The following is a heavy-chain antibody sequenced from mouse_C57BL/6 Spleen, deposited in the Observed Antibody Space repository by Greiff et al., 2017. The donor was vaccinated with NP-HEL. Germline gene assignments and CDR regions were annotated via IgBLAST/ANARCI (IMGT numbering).Heavy chain of an antibody. D-gene: IGHD1-1*01. Sequence: EVQRVESGGGLVKPGGSLKLSCAASGFTFSSYTMSWVRQTPEKRLEWVATISGGGGNTYYPDSVKGRFTISRDNAKNTLYLQMSSLRSEDTALYYCASSDYYGTPSFDYWGQGTTLTVSS. CDR3: ASSDYYGTPSFDY. CDR2: ISGGGGNT. J-gene: IGHJ2*01. CDR1: GFTFSSYT. V-gene: IGHV5-9*01.